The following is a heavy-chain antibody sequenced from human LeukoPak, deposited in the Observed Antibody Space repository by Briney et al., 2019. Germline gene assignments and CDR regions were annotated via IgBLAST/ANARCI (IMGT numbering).Heavy chain of an antibody. V-gene: IGHV1-69*04. D-gene: IGHD3-10*02. CDR1: GGTFSSYA. Sequence: ASVKVSCKASGGTFSSYAISWVRQAPGQRLEWMGRIIPILGIANYAQKFQGRVTITADKSTSTAYMELSSLRSEDTAVYYCARDRPYVMMYYFDYWGQGTLVTVSS. CDR3: ARDRPYVMMYYFDY. J-gene: IGHJ4*02. CDR2: IIPILGIA.